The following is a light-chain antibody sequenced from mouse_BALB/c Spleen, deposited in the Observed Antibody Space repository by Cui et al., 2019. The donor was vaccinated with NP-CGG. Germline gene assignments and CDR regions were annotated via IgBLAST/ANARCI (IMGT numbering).Light chain of an antibody. CDR3: ALWYSNHWV. CDR1: TGAVTTSNY. CDR2: GTN. V-gene: IGLV1*01. Sequence: QAVVTQESAPTTSPGEIVRFTCRSNTGAVTTSNYANWVQEKPDHLFTGLIGGTNNRAPGVPARFSGSLIGDKAALTITGAQTEDETIYFCALWYSNHWVFGGGTKLTVL. J-gene: IGLJ1*01.